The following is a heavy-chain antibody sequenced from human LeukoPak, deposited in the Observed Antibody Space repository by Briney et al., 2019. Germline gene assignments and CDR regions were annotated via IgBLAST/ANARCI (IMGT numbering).Heavy chain of an antibody. CDR1: GFTVSSNY. J-gene: IGHJ4*02. Sequence: GGSLRLSCAASGFTVSSNYMSWVRQAPGKGLEWVSVIYSGGSTYYADSVKGRFTISRDNSENTLYLQMNSLRAEDTAVYYCAREESSSWHQAMGDYWGQGTLVTVSS. D-gene: IGHD6-13*01. V-gene: IGHV3-66*01. CDR2: IYSGGST. CDR3: AREESSSWHQAMGDY.